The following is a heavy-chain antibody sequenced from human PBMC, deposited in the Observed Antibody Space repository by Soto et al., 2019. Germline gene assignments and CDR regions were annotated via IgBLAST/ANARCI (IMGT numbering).Heavy chain of an antibody. D-gene: IGHD1-7*01. V-gene: IGHV4-59*01. J-gene: IGHJ6*02. Sequence: QVQLQESGPGLVKPSETLSLTCTVSGGSISGYFWSWIRQPPGKGLEWIGYTHYSGSSNYNPSLKIRVTISVDTSKNQFSLKLSSVTSADTALYFCARDKAGTTLNYYFGMDVWGQGTTVTVSS. CDR2: THYSGSS. CDR3: ARDKAGTTLNYYFGMDV. CDR1: GGSISGYF.